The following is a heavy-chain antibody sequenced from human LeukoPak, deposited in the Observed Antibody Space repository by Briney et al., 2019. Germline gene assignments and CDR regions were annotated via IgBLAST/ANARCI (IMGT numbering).Heavy chain of an antibody. J-gene: IGHJ4*02. CDR1: GFTFSSCA. CDR2: ISGSGTGT. D-gene: IGHD4-17*01. CDR3: AKDDGDYAKGYYFDY. Sequence: GGSLRLSCAASGFTFSSCAMGWVRQAPRKGLEWVSTISGSGTGTYYADSVKGRFTISRDNSKNTLYLQMNSLRAEDTAVYYCAKDDGDYAKGYYFDYWGQGTLVTVSS. V-gene: IGHV3-23*01.